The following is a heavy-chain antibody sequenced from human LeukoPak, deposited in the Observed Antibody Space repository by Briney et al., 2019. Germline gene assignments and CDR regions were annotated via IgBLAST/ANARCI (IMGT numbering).Heavy chain of an antibody. Sequence: ETVCLTCSVSGGSIRTYYWNWIRQPRGKGLEGIGYIDYSGGTNYNPSLTSRGTISVEKSKHQFSLKLSSVTAADTAVYYCARIQTQWELLYWGQGTLVPVSS. CDR2: IDYSGGT. D-gene: IGHD1-26*01. V-gene: IGHV4-59*01. J-gene: IGHJ4*02. CDR3: ARIQTQWELLY. CDR1: GGSIRTYY.